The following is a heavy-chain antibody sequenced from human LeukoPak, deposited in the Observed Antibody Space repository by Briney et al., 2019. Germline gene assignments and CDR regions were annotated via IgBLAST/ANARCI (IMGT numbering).Heavy chain of an antibody. D-gene: IGHD3-3*01. CDR2: ISGSGGST. Sequence: GGSLRLSCAASGFTFSSYAMCWVRQAPGKGLEWVSAISGSGGSTYYADSVKGRFTISRDNSKNTLYLQMNSLRAEDTAVYYCAKPTNQYYDFWSGYYTAFDIWGQGTMVTVSS. V-gene: IGHV3-23*01. CDR3: AKPTNQYYDFWSGYYTAFDI. CDR1: GFTFSSYA. J-gene: IGHJ3*02.